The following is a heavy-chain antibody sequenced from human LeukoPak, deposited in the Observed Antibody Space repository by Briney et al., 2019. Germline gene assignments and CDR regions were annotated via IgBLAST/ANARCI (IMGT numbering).Heavy chain of an antibody. J-gene: IGHJ6*02. CDR3: AKPEAYSSGWYTWGYYYYGMDV. CDR1: GGSFSGYY. CDR2: INHSGST. D-gene: IGHD6-19*01. Sequence: SETLSLTCAVYGGSFSGYYWSWIRQPPGKGLEWIGEINHSGSTNYNPSLKSRVTISVDTSKNQFSLKPSSVTAEDTAVYYCAKPEAYSSGWYTWGYYYYGMDVWGQGTTVTVSS. V-gene: IGHV4-34*01.